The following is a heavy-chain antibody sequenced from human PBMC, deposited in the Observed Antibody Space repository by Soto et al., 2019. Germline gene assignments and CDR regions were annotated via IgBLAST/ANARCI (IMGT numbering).Heavy chain of an antibody. Sequence: PGGSLRLSCAASGFTFSSYGMHWVRQAPGKGLEWVSGIRYGGGGTYYAASVEGRFTISRDNSKNTLYLQMSSLRADDTAVYFCAKVLTTVLQIPLYFDNWGQGTPVTVSS. V-gene: IGHV3-NL1*01. CDR2: IRYGGGGT. CDR3: AKVLTTVLQIPLYFDN. CDR1: GFTFSSYG. D-gene: IGHD4-4*01. J-gene: IGHJ4*02.